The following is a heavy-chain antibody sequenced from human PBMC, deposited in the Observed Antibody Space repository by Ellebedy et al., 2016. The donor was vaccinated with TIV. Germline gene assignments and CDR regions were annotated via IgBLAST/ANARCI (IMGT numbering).Heavy chain of an antibody. CDR2: ISGDGDIT. J-gene: IGHJ4*01. CDR3: AILRRYFDY. CDR1: GFTFSSYA. D-gene: IGHD2-15*01. V-gene: IGHV3-43*02. Sequence: GESLKISCAASGFTFSSYAMSWVRQAPGKGLEWVSLISGDGDITYYAESVKGRFTISRDNSKDSLYLQMNSLRIEDTALYYCAILRRYFDYWGHGTLVTVSS.